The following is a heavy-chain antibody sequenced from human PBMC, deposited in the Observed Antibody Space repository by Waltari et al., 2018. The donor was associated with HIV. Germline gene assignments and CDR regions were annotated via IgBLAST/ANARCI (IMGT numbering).Heavy chain of an antibody. V-gene: IGHV3-23*01. CDR1: GFTFSSYA. CDR3: AKDHGDYGAFDI. CDR2: ISGSGGST. J-gene: IGHJ3*02. Sequence: EVQLLESGGGLVQPGGSLRLSCAASGFTFSSYAMSWVRQAPGKGLEWVSTISGSGGSTYYADSVKGRFTISRDNSKNTLYLQMNSLRAEDTAVYYCAKDHGDYGAFDIWGQGTMVTVSS. D-gene: IGHD4-17*01.